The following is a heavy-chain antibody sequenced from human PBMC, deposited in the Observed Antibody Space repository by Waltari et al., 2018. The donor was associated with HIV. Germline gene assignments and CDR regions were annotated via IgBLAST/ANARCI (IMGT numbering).Heavy chain of an antibody. Sequence: QLQLLESGPGLVKPSETLSLTCTVSGALTSTYYWTWIRQPAGKGLEWIGRIFTSGSAYYNPSLKSRVTLSLDKSKNQFSLKLSSVTAADSAVYYCARYYYDHSGLADWGQGTLVTVSS. CDR3: ARYYYDHSGLAD. CDR2: IFTSGSA. J-gene: IGHJ4*01. CDR1: GALTSTYY. V-gene: IGHV4-4*07. D-gene: IGHD3-22*01.